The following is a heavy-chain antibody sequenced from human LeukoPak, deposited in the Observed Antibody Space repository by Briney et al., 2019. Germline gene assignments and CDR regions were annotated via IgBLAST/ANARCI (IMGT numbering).Heavy chain of an antibody. CDR1: GDSISSYKYF. Sequence: PSETLSLTCTVSGDSISSYKYFWGWIRQPPGKGLEWVGSIYYRGNTYYNPSLKSRVTLSADTSKNQFSLKVTSVTAADTAVYYCARASSGYYWDFDYWGQGALVTVSS. CDR2: IYYRGNT. V-gene: IGHV4-39*01. J-gene: IGHJ4*02. CDR3: ARASSGYYWDFDY. D-gene: IGHD3-22*01.